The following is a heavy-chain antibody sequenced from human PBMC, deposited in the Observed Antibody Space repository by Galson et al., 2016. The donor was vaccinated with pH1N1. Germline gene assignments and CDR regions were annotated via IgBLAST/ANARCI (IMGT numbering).Heavy chain of an antibody. J-gene: IGHJ4*02. Sequence: SLRLSCAASGFTFRSYGMHWVRQAPGKGLEWVTFIRYDGSDKYYADSVKGRFPISKDNSKNTLYLQMNSLRAEDTAVYYCPKETRMDFFHCFDYWGQGILVTVSS. D-gene: IGHD3/OR15-3a*01. CDR2: IRYDGSDK. CDR3: PKETRMDFFHCFDY. V-gene: IGHV3-30*02. CDR1: GFTFRSYG.